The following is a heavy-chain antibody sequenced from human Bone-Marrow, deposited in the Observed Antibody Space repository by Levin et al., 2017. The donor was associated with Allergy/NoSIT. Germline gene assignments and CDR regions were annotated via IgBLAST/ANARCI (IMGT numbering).Heavy chain of an antibody. Sequence: PSETLSLTCTVSGGSINNHFWSWIRQSPGKGLEWIGYIYYSGSSFYSPSLKSRLTLSVDTSQDQFSLKLSSVTAADTAVYYCARQTSGWADAFDIWSQGKIVTVSS. CDR1: GGSINNHF. V-gene: IGHV4-59*11. CDR3: ARQTSGWADAFDI. D-gene: IGHD6-19*01. J-gene: IGHJ3*02. CDR2: IYYSGSS.